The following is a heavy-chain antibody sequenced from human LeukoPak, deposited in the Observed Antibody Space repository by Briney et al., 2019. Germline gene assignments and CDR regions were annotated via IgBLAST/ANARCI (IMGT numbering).Heavy chain of an antibody. V-gene: IGHV4-59*08. J-gene: IGHJ4*02. CDR2: IYYRGST. D-gene: IGHD4-17*01. Sequence: ETLSLTCTVSGGSISSYYWSWIRQPPGKGLEWIGYIYYRGSTSYNPSLKSRVTILVDTSKNQFSLKLSSVTAADTAVCYCARQSYGDYFDYWGQGTLVTVSS. CDR1: GGSISSYY. CDR3: ARQSYGDYFDY.